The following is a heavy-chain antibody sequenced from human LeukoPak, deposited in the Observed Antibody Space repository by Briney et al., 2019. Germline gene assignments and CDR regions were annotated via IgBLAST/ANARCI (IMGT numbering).Heavy chain of an antibody. J-gene: IGHJ4*02. CDR1: GGTFSSYA. CDR2: IIPIFGTA. Sequence: SVKVSCNASGGTFSSYAISWVRQAPGQGLEWMGGIIPIFGTANYAQKFQGRVTITADESTSTAYMELSSLRSEDTAVYYCARDIHCSSTSCYDDFDYWGQGTLVTVSS. V-gene: IGHV1-69*13. D-gene: IGHD2-2*01. CDR3: ARDIHCSSTSCYDDFDY.